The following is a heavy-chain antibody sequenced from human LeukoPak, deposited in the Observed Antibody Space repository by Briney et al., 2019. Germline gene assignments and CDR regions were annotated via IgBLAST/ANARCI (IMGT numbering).Heavy chain of an antibody. V-gene: IGHV3-11*01. CDR2: ISSSGSTI. Sequence: LSLTCTVSGGSISSSSYYWGWIRQAPWKGLEWVSYISSSGSTIYYADSVKGRFTISRDNAKNSLYLQMNSLRAEDTAVYYCASAGYGDPRTWGQGTLVTVSS. CDR1: GGSISSSSYY. CDR3: ASAGYGDPRT. J-gene: IGHJ5*02. D-gene: IGHD4-17*01.